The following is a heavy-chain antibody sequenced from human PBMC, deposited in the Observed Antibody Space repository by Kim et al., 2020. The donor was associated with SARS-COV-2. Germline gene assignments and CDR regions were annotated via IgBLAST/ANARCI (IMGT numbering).Heavy chain of an antibody. CDR2: IYYSGST. J-gene: IGHJ4*02. CDR1: GGSISSSSYY. D-gene: IGHD3-16*02. Sequence: SETLSLTCTVSGGSISSSSYYWGWIRQPPGKGLEWIGSIYYSGSTYYNPSLKSRVTISVDTSKNQFSLKLSSVTAADTAVYYCAGTVTFGGVIVRDYWGQGTLVTVSS. V-gene: IGHV4-39*01. CDR3: AGTVTFGGVIVRDY.